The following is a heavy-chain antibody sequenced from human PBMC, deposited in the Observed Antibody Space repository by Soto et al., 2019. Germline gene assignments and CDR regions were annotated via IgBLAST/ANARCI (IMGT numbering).Heavy chain of an antibody. CDR3: ARDRTYGLDY. J-gene: IGHJ4*02. V-gene: IGHV3-30-3*01. CDR2: ISYDGSNK. D-gene: IGHD3-10*01. CDR1: GFTFSSYA. Sequence: GGSLRLSCAASGFTFSSYAMHWVRQAPGKGLEWVAVISYDGSNKYYADSVKGRFTISRDNSKNTLYLQMNSLRAEDTAVYYCARDRTYGLDYWGQGTLVTVS.